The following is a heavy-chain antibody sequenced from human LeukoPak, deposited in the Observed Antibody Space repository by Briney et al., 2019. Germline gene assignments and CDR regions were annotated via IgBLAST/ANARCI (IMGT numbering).Heavy chain of an antibody. V-gene: IGHV3-7*01. CDR1: GFTFRSYW. J-gene: IGHJ4*02. Sequence: PGGSLRLSCAASGFTFRSYWMTWVRQYPGKGLEWVANIKQDGSETYYADSVKGRFTISRDNAKRSLYLQMNSLRAEDTAVYYCASLLRYFDWDSDYWGQGTLVTVSS. D-gene: IGHD3-9*01. CDR3: ASLLRYFDWDSDY. CDR2: IKQDGSET.